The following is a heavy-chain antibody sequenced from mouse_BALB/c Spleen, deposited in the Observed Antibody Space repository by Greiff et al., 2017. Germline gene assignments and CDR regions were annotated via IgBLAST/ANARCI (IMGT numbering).Heavy chain of an antibody. CDR2: INPSTGYT. D-gene: IGHD1-1*01. CDR1: GYTFTSYW. Sequence: QVQLQQSGAELAKPGASVKMSCKASGYTFTSYWMHWVKQRPGQGLEWIGYINPSTGYTEYNQKFKDKATLTADKSSSTAYMQLSSLTSEDSAVYYCARLDTTVGYFDYWGQGTTLTVSS. J-gene: IGHJ2*01. CDR3: ARLDTTVGYFDY. V-gene: IGHV1-7*01.